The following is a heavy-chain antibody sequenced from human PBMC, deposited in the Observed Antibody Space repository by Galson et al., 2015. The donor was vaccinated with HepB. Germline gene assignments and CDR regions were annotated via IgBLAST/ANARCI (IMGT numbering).Heavy chain of an antibody. Sequence: SVKVSCKASGYSFTSFHTHWVRQAPGQGLEWMGMINPSGGSTTYTQEFQGRLTMTRDTSTSSVYMELSSLRSDDTAVFYCARGGYDTSGSYDSGHEQFNDWGQGTLVTVSS. CDR3: ARGGYDTSGSYDSGHEQFND. D-gene: IGHD3-22*01. V-gene: IGHV1-46*03. J-gene: IGHJ4*02. CDR2: INPSGGST. CDR1: GYSFTSFH.